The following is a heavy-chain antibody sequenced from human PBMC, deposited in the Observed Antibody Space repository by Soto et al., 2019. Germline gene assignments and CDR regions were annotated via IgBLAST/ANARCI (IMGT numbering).Heavy chain of an antibody. V-gene: IGHV3-33*01. J-gene: IGHJ4*02. CDR1: GFTFSSYG. CDR2: IWYDGSNK. Sequence: GGSLRLSCAASGFTFSSYGMHWVRQAPGKGLEWVAVIWYDGSNKYYADSVKGRFTISRDNSKNTLYLQMNSLRAEDTAVYYCTRYPGPSGSYSDYWGQGTLVTVSS. CDR3: TRYPGPSGSYSDY. D-gene: IGHD1-26*01.